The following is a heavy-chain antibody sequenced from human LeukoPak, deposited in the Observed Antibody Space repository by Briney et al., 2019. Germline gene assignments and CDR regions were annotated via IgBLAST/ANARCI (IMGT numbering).Heavy chain of an antibody. V-gene: IGHV4-34*01. CDR1: GGSFSGYY. D-gene: IGHD3/OR15-3a*01. CDR2: INHSGST. Sequence: PSETLSLTCAVYGGSFSGYYWSWIRQPPGKGLEWIGEINHSGSTNYNPSLKSRVTISVDTSKNQFSLKLSSVTAADTAVYYCARVIFGDVWGKGTTATVSS. CDR3: ARVIFGDV. J-gene: IGHJ6*04.